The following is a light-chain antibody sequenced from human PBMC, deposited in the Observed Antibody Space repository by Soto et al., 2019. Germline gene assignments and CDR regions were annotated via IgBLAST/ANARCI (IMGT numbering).Light chain of an antibody. CDR2: VAS. V-gene: IGKV3-15*01. Sequence: EIVMTQSPATLSVSPGERATLSCRASQSVSSNLAWYQLKPGQTPKLLIYVASTRATGIPARFSGSGSGEEFPLTISSLQSEGFGVYYCPQYNVWPLTFGGGTKVEFK. CDR1: QSVSSN. J-gene: IGKJ4*01. CDR3: PQYNVWPLT.